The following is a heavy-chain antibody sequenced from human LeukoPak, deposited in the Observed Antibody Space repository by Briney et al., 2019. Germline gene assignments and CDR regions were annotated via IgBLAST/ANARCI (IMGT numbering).Heavy chain of an antibody. CDR2: IYYSGST. V-gene: IGHV4-59*12. CDR1: GGSISSYY. Sequence: PSETLSLTCTVSGGSISSYYCSWIRQPPGKGLEWIGYIYYSGSTNYNPSLKSRVTISVDTSKNQFSLKLSSVTAADTAVYYCAREEAMATGFDYWGQGTLVTVSS. J-gene: IGHJ4*02. CDR3: AREEAMATGFDY. D-gene: IGHD5-18*01.